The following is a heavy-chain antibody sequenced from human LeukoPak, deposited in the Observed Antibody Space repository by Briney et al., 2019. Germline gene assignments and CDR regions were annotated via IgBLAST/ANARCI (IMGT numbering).Heavy chain of an antibody. CDR1: GFTFSSYG. CDR2: IRYDGSNK. CDR3: AKARIAVAVREDLDH. J-gene: IGHJ4*02. V-gene: IGHV3-30*02. Sequence: GGSLRLSCAASGFTFSSYGMHWVRQAPGKGLEWVAFIRYDGSNKYYADFVKGRFTISRDNSKNTLYLQMNSLRPEDTAVFYCAKARIAVAVREDLDHWGQGTLVTVSS. D-gene: IGHD6-19*01.